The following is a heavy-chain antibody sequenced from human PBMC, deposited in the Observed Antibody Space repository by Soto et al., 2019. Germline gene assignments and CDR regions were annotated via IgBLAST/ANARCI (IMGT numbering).Heavy chain of an antibody. J-gene: IGHJ4*02. CDR2: IYYSGST. Sequence: SETLSLTCTVSGGSISSGGYYWSWIRQHPGKGLEWIGYIYYSGSTYYNPSLKSRVTISVDTSKNQFSLKLSSVTAADTAVYYCASGGRSYCSGGSCYDLFDYWGQGTLVTVSS. CDR1: GGSISSGGYY. D-gene: IGHD2-15*01. V-gene: IGHV4-31*03. CDR3: ASGGRSYCSGGSCYDLFDY.